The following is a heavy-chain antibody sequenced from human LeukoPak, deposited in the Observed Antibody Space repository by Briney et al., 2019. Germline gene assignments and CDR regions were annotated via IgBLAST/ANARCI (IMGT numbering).Heavy chain of an antibody. V-gene: IGHV4-59*01. CDR1: GGSISSYY. J-gene: IGHJ4*02. Sequence: KPSETLSLTCTVSGGSISSYYWSWIRQPPGKGLEWIGYIYYSGSTNYNPSLKSRVTISVDTSKNQFSLRLTSVTAADTAVYYCARGPDSSGYHFDYWGQGTLVTVSS. D-gene: IGHD3-22*01. CDR3: ARGPDSSGYHFDY. CDR2: IYYSGST.